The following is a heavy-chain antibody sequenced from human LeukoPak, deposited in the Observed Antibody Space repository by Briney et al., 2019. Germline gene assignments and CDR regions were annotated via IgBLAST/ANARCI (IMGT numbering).Heavy chain of an antibody. CDR3: ARGDIALDY. D-gene: IGHD5-12*01. CDR1: LYSVPSNSAV. V-gene: IGHV6-1*01. J-gene: IGHJ4*02. CDR2: TYYKSKWYS. Sequence: SQTLSLTRAISLYSVPSNSAVWIWIRQSPSRGLDWLGRTYYKSKWYSDFAISVKSRITINPDTSKNQFSLHLNSVTPEDTAVYYCARGDIALDYWGQGTRVTVSS.